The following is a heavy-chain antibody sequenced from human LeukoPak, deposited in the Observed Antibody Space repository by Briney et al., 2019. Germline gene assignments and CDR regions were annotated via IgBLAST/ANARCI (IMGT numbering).Heavy chain of an antibody. CDR1: GGSLSGFY. V-gene: IGHV4-34*01. CDR2: INHRGST. D-gene: IGHD1-26*01. CDR3: ARVGATKGSRDY. J-gene: IGHJ4*02. Sequence: SETLSLTCAVYGGSLSGFYWSWIRQPPGKGLEWIGEINHRGSTNYNPSLKSRVTISVDTFKNQFSLKLTSVTAADTAVYYCARVGATKGSRDYWGQGTLVTVSS.